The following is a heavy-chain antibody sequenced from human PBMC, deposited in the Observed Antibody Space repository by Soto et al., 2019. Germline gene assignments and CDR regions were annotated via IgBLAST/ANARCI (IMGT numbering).Heavy chain of an antibody. J-gene: IGHJ6*03. CDR1: GGSISSGGYY. D-gene: IGHD4-4*01. CDR3: ARVATVTTLGYYYYMDV. V-gene: IGHV4-31*03. Sequence: SETLSLTCTVSGGSISSGGYYWSWIRQHPGKGLEWIGYIYYSGSTYYNPSLKSRVTISVDASKNQFSLKLSSVTAADTAVYYCARVATVTTLGYYYYMDVWGKGTTVTSP. CDR2: IYYSGST.